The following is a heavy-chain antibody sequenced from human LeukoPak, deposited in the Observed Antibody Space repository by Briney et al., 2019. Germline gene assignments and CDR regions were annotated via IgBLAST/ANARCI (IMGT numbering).Heavy chain of an antibody. CDR3: ARPKTLGGYNYEFEF. J-gene: IGHJ4*02. CDR1: GYSFPNYW. V-gene: IGHV5-51*01. Sequence: GESLKVSCKGSGYSFPNYWIGWVRQMPGKGLEWIGIVYPATSDTTYSPSFQGQVTISADKSSSTAYLQWSSLKASDTAIYYCARPKTLGGYNYEFEFWGQGTLVTVSS. D-gene: IGHD5-18*01. CDR2: VYPATSDT.